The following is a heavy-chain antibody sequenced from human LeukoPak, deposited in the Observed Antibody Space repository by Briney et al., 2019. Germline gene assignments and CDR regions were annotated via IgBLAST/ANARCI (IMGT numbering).Heavy chain of an antibody. J-gene: IGHJ4*02. CDR3: ARAQAFSDY. CDR1: GGSISSYY. V-gene: IGHV4-59*12. CDR2: IYYSGST. D-gene: IGHD3-3*01. Sequence: TSETLSLTCTVSGGSISSYYWSWIRQPPGKGLEWIGYIYYSGSTNYNPSLKSRVTISVDTSKNQFSLKLSSVTAADTAVYYCARAQAFSDYWGQGTLVTVSS.